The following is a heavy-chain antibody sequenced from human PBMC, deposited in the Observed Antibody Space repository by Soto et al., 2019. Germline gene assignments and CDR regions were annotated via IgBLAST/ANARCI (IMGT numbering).Heavy chain of an antibody. CDR1: GYSFTSYW. Sequence: PGESLKISCKGSGYSFTSYWIGWVRQMPGKGLEWMGIIYPGDSDTRYSPSFQGQVTISADKSISTAYLQWSSLKASDTAMYYCASGYYYDSSGYYYEWGSFDYWGQGTLVTVSS. CDR3: ASGYYYDSSGYYYEWGSFDY. D-gene: IGHD3-22*01. J-gene: IGHJ4*02. CDR2: IYPGDSDT. V-gene: IGHV5-51*01.